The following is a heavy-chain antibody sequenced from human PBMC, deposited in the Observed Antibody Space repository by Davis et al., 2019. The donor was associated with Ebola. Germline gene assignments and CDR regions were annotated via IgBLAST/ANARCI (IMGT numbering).Heavy chain of an antibody. D-gene: IGHD5-12*01. V-gene: IGHV3-64*01. CDR2: ISSDGSST. J-gene: IGHJ4*02. Sequence: PGGSLRLSCAASGFTFNTYAMHWVRQAPGKGLEYVSAISSDGSSTFYASSVKGRFTISRDNSQNTLYLQMNSLGTEDVAVYYCARAGDSGNYYLIYWGQGTLVTVSS. CDR3: ARAGDSGNYYLIY. CDR1: GFTFNTYA.